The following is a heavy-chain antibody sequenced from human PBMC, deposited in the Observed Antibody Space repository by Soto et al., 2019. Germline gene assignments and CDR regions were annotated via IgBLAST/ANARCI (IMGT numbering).Heavy chain of an antibody. CDR1: GFTFSYYN. D-gene: IGHD4-17*01. J-gene: IGHJ4*02. V-gene: IGHV3-21*01. Sequence: EVQLVESGGGLVKPGGSLRLSCAASGFTFSYYNMYWVRQAPGKGLEWVSSISSSSTSIYYADSVKGRFTISRDNAKNSLYLQMNSLRGEDMAVYYCARYGEGWDYWGQGTLVTVSS. CDR2: ISSSSTSI. CDR3: ARYGEGWDY.